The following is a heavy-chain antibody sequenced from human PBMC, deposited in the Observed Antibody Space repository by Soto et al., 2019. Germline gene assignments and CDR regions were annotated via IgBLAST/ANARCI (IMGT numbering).Heavy chain of an antibody. J-gene: IGHJ6*03. CDR2: ISYDGSNK. D-gene: IGHD2-2*01. CDR1: GFTFSSYA. CDR3: AKMLTTGRPGSTNYYYMDV. Sequence: GGSLRLSCAASGFTFSSYAMHWVRQAPGKGLEWVAVISYDGSNKYYADSVKGRFTISRDNSKNTLYLQMNSLRAEDTAVYYCAKMLTTGRPGSTNYYYMDVWGKGTTVTVSS. V-gene: IGHV3-30*18.